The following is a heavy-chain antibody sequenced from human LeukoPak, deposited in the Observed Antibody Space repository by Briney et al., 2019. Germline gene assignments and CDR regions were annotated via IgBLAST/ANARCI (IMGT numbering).Heavy chain of an antibody. D-gene: IGHD3-10*01. CDR1: GFTFSSYW. V-gene: IGHV3-74*01. Sequence: GGSLRLSCAASGFTFSSYWMHWVRQAPGKGLVCVSRINSDGSSTSYADSVKGRFTISRDNAKNTLYLQTNSLRAEDTAVYYCAGSTLFYEDWYFDLWGRGTLVTVSS. J-gene: IGHJ2*01. CDR2: INSDGSST. CDR3: AGSTLFYEDWYFDL.